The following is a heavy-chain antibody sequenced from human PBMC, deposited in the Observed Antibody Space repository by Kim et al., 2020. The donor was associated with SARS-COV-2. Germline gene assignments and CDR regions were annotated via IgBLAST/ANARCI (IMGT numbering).Heavy chain of an antibody. V-gene: IGHV4-59*08. CDR3: ARLNPGKNFDGWYFDL. D-gene: IGHD3-9*01. Sequence: SETLSLTCTVSGGSISSYYWSWIRQPPGKGLEWIGYIYYSGSTNYNPSLKSRVTISVDTSKNQFSLKLSSVTAADTAVYYCARLNPGKNFDGWYFDLWGRGTLVTVSS. CDR1: GGSISSYY. CDR2: IYYSGST. J-gene: IGHJ2*01.